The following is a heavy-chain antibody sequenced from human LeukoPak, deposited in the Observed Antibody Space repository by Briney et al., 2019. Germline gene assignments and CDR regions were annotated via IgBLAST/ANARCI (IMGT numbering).Heavy chain of an antibody. CDR3: AKDRPNYYGSNGHYYRRDGDY. V-gene: IGHV3-23*01. D-gene: IGHD3-22*01. CDR2: ITSAGENT. Sequence: EGSLRLSCAASAFTFSIYAMSWVRQAPGKGLEWVSSITSAGENTFYTGSVKGRFTISRDNSRNTLYLQMNSLRAEDTAIYYCAKDRPNYYGSNGHYYRRDGDYWGQGTLVTVSS. J-gene: IGHJ4*02. CDR1: AFTFSIYA.